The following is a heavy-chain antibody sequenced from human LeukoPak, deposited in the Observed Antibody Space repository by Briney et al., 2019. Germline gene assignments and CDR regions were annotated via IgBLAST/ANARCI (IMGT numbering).Heavy chain of an antibody. CDR3: ARRGGYSSPYLH. CDR1: VGSISNYY. Sequence: SETLSLTCTVSVGSISNYYWSWIRQPPGKGLECIGYIYYSGSTNYNPSLKSRVTISVDTSKNQFSLKLSSVTATDTAVYYCARRGGYSSPYLHWGQGTLVTVSS. V-gene: IGHV4-59*08. CDR2: IYYSGST. D-gene: IGHD6-13*01. J-gene: IGHJ1*01.